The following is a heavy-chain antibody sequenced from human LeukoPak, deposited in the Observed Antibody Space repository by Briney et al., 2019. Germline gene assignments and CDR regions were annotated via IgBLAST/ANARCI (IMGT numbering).Heavy chain of an antibody. CDR2: ISAYNGNT. CDR3: ARNLRYFDWSNAFDI. D-gene: IGHD3-9*01. CDR1: GYTFTGYY. V-gene: IGHV1-18*04. Sequence: GASVKVSCKASGYTFTGYYMHWVRQAPGQGLEWMGWISAYNGNTNYAQKLQGRVTMTTDTSTSTAYMELRSLRSDDTAVYYCARNLRYFDWSNAFDIWGQGTMVTVSS. J-gene: IGHJ3*02.